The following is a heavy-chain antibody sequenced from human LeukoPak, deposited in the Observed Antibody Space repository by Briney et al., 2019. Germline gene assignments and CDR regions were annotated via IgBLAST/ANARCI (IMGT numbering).Heavy chain of an antibody. CDR3: ARAVTYYYDSSGYYGYYYYMDV. CDR1: GGTFSSYA. J-gene: IGHJ6*03. Sequence: ASVKVSCKASGGTFSSYAISWVRQAPGQGLEWMGGIIPIFGTANYAQKFQGRVRITADKSTSTAYMELSSLRSEDTAVYYCARAVTYYYDSSGYYGYYYYMDVWGKGTTVTVSS. D-gene: IGHD3-22*01. CDR2: IIPIFGTA. V-gene: IGHV1-69*06.